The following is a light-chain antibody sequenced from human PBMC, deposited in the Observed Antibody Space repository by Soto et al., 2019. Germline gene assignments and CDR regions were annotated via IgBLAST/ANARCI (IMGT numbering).Light chain of an antibody. CDR2: GNT. CDR3: QYYDDRLSVHYV. J-gene: IGLJ1*01. CDR1: SSNIGSTYD. V-gene: IGLV1-40*01. Sequence: QSVLTQPPSVSGAPGQRVTTSCTGSSSNIGSTYDVQWYQQLPGTAPKLLIHGNTDRPSGVPDRFSGSKSGTSASLAITGLQADDGADYYCQYYDDRLSVHYVFGTGTKVTVL.